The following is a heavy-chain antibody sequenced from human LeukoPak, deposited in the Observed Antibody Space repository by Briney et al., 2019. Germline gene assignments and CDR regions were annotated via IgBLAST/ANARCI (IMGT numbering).Heavy chain of an antibody. V-gene: IGHV4-34*01. CDR3: ARRTVTRRKIDY. D-gene: IGHD4-17*01. J-gene: IGHJ4*02. Sequence: SETLSLTCAVYGGSFSGYYWSWIRQPPGKGLGWIGEINHSGSTNYNPSLKSRVTISVDTSKNQFSLKLSSVTAADTAVYYCARRTVTRRKIDYWGQGTLVTVSS. CDR2: INHSGST. CDR1: GGSFSGYY.